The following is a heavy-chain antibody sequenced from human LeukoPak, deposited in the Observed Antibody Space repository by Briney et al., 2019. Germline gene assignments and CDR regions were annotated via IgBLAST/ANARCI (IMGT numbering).Heavy chain of an antibody. D-gene: IGHD6-13*01. J-gene: IGHJ4*02. CDR3: ARGVAAAGTVDY. V-gene: IGHV4-4*07. CDR1: GGSISSYY. CDR2: IYTSGST. Sequence: SETLSLTCTVSGGSISSYYWGWIRQPPGKGLEWIGRIYTSGSTNYNPSLKSRVTMSVDTSKNQFSLKLSSVTAADTAVYYCARGVAAAGTVDYWGQGTLVTVSS.